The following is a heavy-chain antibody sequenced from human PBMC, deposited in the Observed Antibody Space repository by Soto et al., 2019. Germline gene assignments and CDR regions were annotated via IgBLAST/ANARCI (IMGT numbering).Heavy chain of an antibody. D-gene: IGHD3-10*01. CDR3: ARLGDGSGSYYNLYYYYYYYMDV. Sequence: EVQLVESGGGLVKPGGSLRLSCAASGFTFSSYSMNWVRQAPGKGLEWVSSISSSSSYIYYADSVKGRFTISRDNAKNSLYLQMNSLRAEDTAVYYCARLGDGSGSYYNLYYYYYYYMDVWGKGTTVTVSS. CDR2: ISSSSSYI. CDR1: GFTFSSYS. V-gene: IGHV3-21*01. J-gene: IGHJ6*03.